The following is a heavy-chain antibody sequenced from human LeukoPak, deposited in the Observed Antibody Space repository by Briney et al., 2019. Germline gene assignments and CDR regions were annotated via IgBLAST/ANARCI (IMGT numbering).Heavy chain of an antibody. CDR3: ARDPVAVPGPRDYGMDV. V-gene: IGHV3-48*03. D-gene: IGHD6-19*01. J-gene: IGHJ6*02. Sequence: GGSLRLSCAASGFTFSSYEMNWGRQAPGKGLEWVSYISSRGNAIYYADSVKGRFTISRDNAKNSLYLQMNSLRAEDTAVYYCARDPVAVPGPRDYGMDVWGQGTTVTVSS. CDR2: ISSRGNAI. CDR1: GFTFSSYE.